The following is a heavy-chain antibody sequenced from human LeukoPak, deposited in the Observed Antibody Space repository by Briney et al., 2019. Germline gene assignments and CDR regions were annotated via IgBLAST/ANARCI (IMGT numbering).Heavy chain of an antibody. V-gene: IGHV1-69*13. CDR3: AHQSYYYGSGSYWFDP. CDR1: GGTFSSYA. CDR2: IIPIFGTA. D-gene: IGHD3-10*01. J-gene: IGHJ5*02. Sequence: LVKVSCKASGGTFSSYAISWVRQAPGQGLEWMGGIIPIFGTANYAQKFQGRVTITADESTSTAYMELSSLRSEDTAVYYCAHQSYYYGSGSYWFDPWGQGTLVTVSS.